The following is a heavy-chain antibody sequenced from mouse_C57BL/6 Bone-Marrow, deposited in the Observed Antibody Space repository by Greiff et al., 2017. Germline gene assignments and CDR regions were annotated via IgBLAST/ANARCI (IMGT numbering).Heavy chain of an antibody. Sequence: QVQLKESGPELVKPGASVKISCKASGYAFSSSWMNWVKQRPGKGLEWIGRIYPGDGDTNYNGKFKGKATLTADKSSSTAYMQLSSLTSEDSAVYFCAIYYYGSSYGYWGQGTTLTVSS. CDR1: GYAFSSSW. D-gene: IGHD1-1*01. CDR2: IYPGDGDT. J-gene: IGHJ2*01. V-gene: IGHV1-82*01. CDR3: AIYYYGSSYGY.